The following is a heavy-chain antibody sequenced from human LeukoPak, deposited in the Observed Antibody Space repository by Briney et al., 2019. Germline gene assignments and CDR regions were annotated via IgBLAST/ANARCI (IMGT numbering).Heavy chain of an antibody. CDR2: IWYDGSHK. D-gene: IGHD5-12*01. Sequence: GKSLRLSCAASGFTFSSYGMHWVRRAPAKGLEGVALIWYDGSHKDYTDSVKDRFTISRDNSKNTLYLLMKSLRAEDTAVYYCVREDSGYDIHFDYWGQGTLVTVSS. CDR1: GFTFSSYG. J-gene: IGHJ4*02. CDR3: VREDSGYDIHFDY. V-gene: IGHV3-33*01.